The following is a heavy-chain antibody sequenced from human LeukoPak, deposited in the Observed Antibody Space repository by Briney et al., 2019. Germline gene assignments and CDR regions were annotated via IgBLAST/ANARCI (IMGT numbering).Heavy chain of an antibody. CDR2: INTNTGNP. CDR1: GYTFISYA. V-gene: IGHV7-4-1*02. D-gene: IGHD2-15*01. CDR3: ARDAPGYCSGGSCYNRAFFDY. J-gene: IGHJ4*02. Sequence: ASVKVSCKASGYTFISYAMNWVRQAPGQGLEWMGWINTNTGNPTYAQGFTGRFVFSLDTSVSTAYLQISSLKAEDTAVYYCARDAPGYCSGGSCYNRAFFDYWGQGTLVTVSS.